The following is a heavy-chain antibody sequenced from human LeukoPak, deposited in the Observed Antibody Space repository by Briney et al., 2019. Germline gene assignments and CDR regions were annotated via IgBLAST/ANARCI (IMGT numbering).Heavy chain of an antibody. CDR1: GGSISSSSYY. Sequence: SETLSLTCTVSGGSISSSSYYWGWIRQPPGKGLEWIGSIYYSGSTNYNPSLKSRVTISVDTSKNQFSLKLSSVTAADTAVYSCARSARGSGSYWYYFDYWGQGTLVTVSS. J-gene: IGHJ4*02. V-gene: IGHV4-39*01. D-gene: IGHD3-10*01. CDR2: IYYSGST. CDR3: ARSARGSGSYWYYFDY.